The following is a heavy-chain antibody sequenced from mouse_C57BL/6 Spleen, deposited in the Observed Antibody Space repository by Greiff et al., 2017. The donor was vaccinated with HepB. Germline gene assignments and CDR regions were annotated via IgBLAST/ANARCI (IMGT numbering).Heavy chain of an antibody. D-gene: IGHD3-3*01. J-gene: IGHJ2*01. CDR1: GFTFSSYA. Sequence: EVKVVESGGGLVKPGGSLKLSCAASGFTFSSYAMSWVRQTPEKRLEWVATISDGGSYTYYPDNVKGRFTISRDNAKNNLYLQMSHLKSEDTAMYYCARERDPFDYWGQGTTLTVSS. CDR2: ISDGGSYT. CDR3: ARERDPFDY. V-gene: IGHV5-4*01.